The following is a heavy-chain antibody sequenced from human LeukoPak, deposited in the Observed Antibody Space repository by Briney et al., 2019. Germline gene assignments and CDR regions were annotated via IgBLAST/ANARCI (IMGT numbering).Heavy chain of an antibody. CDR2: INPNSGGT. J-gene: IGHJ4*02. D-gene: IGHD3-22*01. CDR3: AREASSGYYERFFDY. CDR1: GYTFTGYY. Sequence: GASVKVSCKASGYTFTGYYMHWVRQAPGQVLEWMGWINPNSGGTNYAQKFQGRVTMTRDTSISTAYMELSRLRSDDTAVYYCAREASSGYYERFFDYWGQGTLVTVSS. V-gene: IGHV1-2*02.